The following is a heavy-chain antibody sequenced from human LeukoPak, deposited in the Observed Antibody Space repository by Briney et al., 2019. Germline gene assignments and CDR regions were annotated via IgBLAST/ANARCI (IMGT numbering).Heavy chain of an antibody. D-gene: IGHD2-15*01. CDR1: GYTFTSYG. CDR2: ISAYNGNT. Sequence: ASVKVSCKASGYTFTSYGISWVRQAPGQGLEWMGWISAYNGNTNYAQKLQGRVTITADESTSTAYMELSSLRSEDTAVYYCARDASPILGYCSGGSCERGYYFDYWGQGTLVTVSS. CDR3: ARDASPILGYCSGGSCERGYYFDY. J-gene: IGHJ4*02. V-gene: IGHV1-18*01.